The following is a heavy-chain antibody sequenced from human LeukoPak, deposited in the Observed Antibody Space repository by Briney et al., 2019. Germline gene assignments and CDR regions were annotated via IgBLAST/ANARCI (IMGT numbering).Heavy chain of an antibody. CDR1: GGSISSAGYY. J-gene: IGHJ6*02. CDR3: AREEEQWPYGMDV. D-gene: IGHD6-19*01. CDR2: IYYSGST. V-gene: IGHV4-31*03. Sequence: SQTLSLTCTVSGGSISSAGYYWSWIRQHPGKGLEWIGYIYYSGSTYYNPSLKSRITMSVDRSKNQFSLTLSSVTAADTAVYYCAREEEQWPYGMDVWGQGTTVTVSS.